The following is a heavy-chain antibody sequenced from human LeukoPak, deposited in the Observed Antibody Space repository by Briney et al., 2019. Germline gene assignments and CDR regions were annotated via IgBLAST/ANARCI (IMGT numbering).Heavy chain of an antibody. CDR3: ASLSGGSFDI. Sequence: PSETLSLTCTVSGGSISSYYWSWIRQPPGKGLEWIGYIYYSGSTNYNPSLKSRVTISVDTSKNQFSLKLSSVTAADTAVYYCASLSGGSFDIWGQGTTVTVSS. D-gene: IGHD2-15*01. CDR2: IYYSGST. J-gene: IGHJ3*02. V-gene: IGHV4-59*01. CDR1: GGSISSYY.